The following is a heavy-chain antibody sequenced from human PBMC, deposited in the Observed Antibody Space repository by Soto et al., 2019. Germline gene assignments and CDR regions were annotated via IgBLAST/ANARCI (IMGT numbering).Heavy chain of an antibody. D-gene: IGHD2-8*01. CDR3: AKEPNQNGGYCSNGACYTNWFDP. J-gene: IGHJ5*02. CDR2: ISGSGSST. V-gene: IGHV3-23*01. Sequence: PGGSLRLSCAASGFTFSNFAMTWVRQAPGKGLEWVSTISGSGSSTYYADSVRGRFTISRDNSKNTLYLQMNSLRAEDMAVYYCAKEPNQNGGYCSNGACYTNWFDPWGQGTLVTVSS. CDR1: GFTFSNFA.